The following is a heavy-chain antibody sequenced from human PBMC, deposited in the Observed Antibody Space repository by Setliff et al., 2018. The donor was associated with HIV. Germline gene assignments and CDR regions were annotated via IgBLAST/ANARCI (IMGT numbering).Heavy chain of an antibody. Sequence: ASVKVSCKASGYTFTNYYIHWVQQAPGRGLEWMGIINPSGGSTTYAQKFQGRVTMTRDTSTSTVYMELSSLRSEDTAVYYCARDAFDYTAYYYSYMDVWGKGTTVTVS. V-gene: IGHV1-46*01. CDR2: INPSGGST. CDR3: ARDAFDYTAYYYSYMDV. CDR1: GYTFTNYY. D-gene: IGHD4-4*01. J-gene: IGHJ6*03.